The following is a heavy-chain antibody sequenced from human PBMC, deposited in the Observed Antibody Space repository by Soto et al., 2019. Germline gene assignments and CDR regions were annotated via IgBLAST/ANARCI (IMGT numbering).Heavy chain of an antibody. V-gene: IGHV4-59*01. CDR3: ARYNSYAIDY. Sequence: SETLSLTCTVSGTSISSYYWSWIRQPPGKGLEWIANIHYSGTTNYNPSLASRVTLSADTSKNQFSLKMTSVTAADRAMYFCARYNSYAIDYWGRGTLVTRLL. CDR2: IHYSGTT. CDR1: GTSISSYY. J-gene: IGHJ4*02. D-gene: IGHD2-8*01.